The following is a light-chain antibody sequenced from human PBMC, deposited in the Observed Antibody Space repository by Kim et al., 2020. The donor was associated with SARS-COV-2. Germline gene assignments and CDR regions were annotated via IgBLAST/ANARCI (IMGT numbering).Light chain of an antibody. CDR3: QQYNNWPPFT. CDR1: QSVRNN. J-gene: IGKJ2*01. CDR2: GAS. Sequence: SPGERATLSCRASQSVRNNLAWYQQTPGQAPRLLIYGASTRATGIPARFSGSGSGTEFTLIISSLQSEDFAVYYCQQYNNWPPFTFGQVTKLEI. V-gene: IGKV3-15*01.